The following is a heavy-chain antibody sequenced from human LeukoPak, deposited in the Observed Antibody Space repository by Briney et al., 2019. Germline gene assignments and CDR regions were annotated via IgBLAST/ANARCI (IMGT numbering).Heavy chain of an antibody. Sequence: SETLSLTCAVYGGSFSGYYWSWIRQPPGKGLEWIGEINHSGSTNYNPSLKSRVTISVDTSKNQFSLKLSSVTTADTAVYYCARGPTVLLWFGGPLGFDIWGQGTMVTVSS. D-gene: IGHD3-10*01. CDR3: ARGPTVLLWFGGPLGFDI. CDR1: GGSFSGYY. V-gene: IGHV4-34*01. CDR2: INHSGST. J-gene: IGHJ3*02.